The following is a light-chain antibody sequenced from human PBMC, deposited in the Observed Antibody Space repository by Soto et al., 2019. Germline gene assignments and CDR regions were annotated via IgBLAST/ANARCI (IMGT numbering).Light chain of an antibody. CDR3: MQALQTPQLT. J-gene: IGKJ4*01. V-gene: IGKV2-28*01. CDR1: QSLLHSNGYTY. CDR2: LGS. Sequence: IVMTQSPLSLPVTPGEPASISCRSSQSLLHSNGYTYLDWYLQKPGQSPQLLIYLGSSRASGVPDRFSGSGSGTDFTLKISRVEAEYVGVYYCMQALQTPQLTFGGGTKVEIK.